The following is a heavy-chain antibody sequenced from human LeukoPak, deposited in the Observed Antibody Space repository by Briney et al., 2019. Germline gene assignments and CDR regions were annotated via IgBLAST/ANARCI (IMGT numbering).Heavy chain of an antibody. J-gene: IGHJ4*02. CDR3: ANSPRAYCNGDSCHVTYFDY. V-gene: IGHV1-18*04. D-gene: IGHD2-21*01. Sequence: ASVKVSCKASGYTFTGYYMHWVRQAPGQGLEWRGWVSTYNGNTNYAQKFQGRVNMTADTSTAAAYMELRTLTSDDTAVYYCANSPRAYCNGDSCHVTYFDYWGQGTLVTVSS. CDR1: GYTFTGYY. CDR2: VSTYNGNT.